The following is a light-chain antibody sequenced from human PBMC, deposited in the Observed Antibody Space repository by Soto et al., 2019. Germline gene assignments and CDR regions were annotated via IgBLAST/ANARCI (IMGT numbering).Light chain of an antibody. J-gene: IGKJ1*01. CDR2: GAS. V-gene: IGKV3-15*01. Sequence: ETVMTLSPATLSVSPGWSATLFCRASQSISDTLAWYQQKPGQAPRLLIHGASTRATGFPARFSGSGYGTDFTLTISSLQTEDFAIYYCQQYNNWPWTFGQGTKVDIK. CDR1: QSISDT. CDR3: QQYNNWPWT.